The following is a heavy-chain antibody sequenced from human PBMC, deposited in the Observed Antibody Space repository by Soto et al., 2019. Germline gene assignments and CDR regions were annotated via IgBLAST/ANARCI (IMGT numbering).Heavy chain of an antibody. J-gene: IGHJ4*02. V-gene: IGHV1-18*01. CDR3: ARDFTGWPPDGVDY. CDR2: ISAYNGNT. Sequence: QVQLVQSGTAVKKPGASVKVSCKASGYTFTSYAISWVRQAPGQGLEWMGWISAYNGNTNYEQKFRGRVTMTTDASTTTAYMELRSLRYDDTAVYYCARDFTGWPPDGVDYWGQGTLVTVSS. D-gene: IGHD3-16*01. CDR1: GYTFTSYA.